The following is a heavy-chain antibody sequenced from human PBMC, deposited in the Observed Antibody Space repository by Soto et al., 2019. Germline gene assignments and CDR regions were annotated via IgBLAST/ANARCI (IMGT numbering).Heavy chain of an antibody. CDR1: GGTFSSYA. J-gene: IGHJ4*02. Sequence: ASVKLSCKASGGTFSSYAISWVRQAPGQGLEWMGGIIPIFGTANYAQKFQGRVTITADESTSTAYMELSSLRSEDTAVYYCARMGSSGWSDYWGQGTLVTVSS. D-gene: IGHD6-19*01. CDR2: IIPIFGTA. V-gene: IGHV1-69*13. CDR3: ARMGSSGWSDY.